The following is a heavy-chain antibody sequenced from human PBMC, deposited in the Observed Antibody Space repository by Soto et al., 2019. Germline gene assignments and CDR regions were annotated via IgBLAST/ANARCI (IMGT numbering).Heavy chain of an antibody. D-gene: IGHD3-9*01. CDR1: GGSISSDY. V-gene: IGHV4-4*07. J-gene: IGHJ6*02. CDR2: VYSSGST. Sequence: QVQLQESGPGLVKPSETLSLTCTVSGGSISSDYWHWIRQPAGKGLEWIGRVYSSGSTNYNPSLNNKVTMSVDTFKNEFSLKLISVTAAYTAVYYCARAQTYYDILTGYYGDYYYGMDVWGQGTTVTVSS. CDR3: ARAQTYYDILTGYYGDYYYGMDV.